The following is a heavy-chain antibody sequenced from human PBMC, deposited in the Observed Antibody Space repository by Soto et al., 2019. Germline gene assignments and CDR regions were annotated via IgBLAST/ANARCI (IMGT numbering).Heavy chain of an antibody. Sequence: SETLSLTCTVSGGSISSGGYYWSWIRQHPGKGLEWIGYIYYSGSTYYNPSLKSRVTISVDTSKNQFSLKLSSVTAADTAVYYCARAIPSYFDYWGQGTLVTVSS. CDR1: GGSISSGGYY. V-gene: IGHV4-31*03. D-gene: IGHD2-2*02. J-gene: IGHJ4*02. CDR2: IYYSGST. CDR3: ARAIPSYFDY.